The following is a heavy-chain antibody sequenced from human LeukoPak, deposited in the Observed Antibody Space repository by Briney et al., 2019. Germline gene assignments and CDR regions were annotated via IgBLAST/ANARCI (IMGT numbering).Heavy chain of an antibody. J-gene: IGHJ6*02. D-gene: IGHD3-9*01. CDR3: ARDSDILTGPLDV. CDR1: GGSISSYY. CDR2: IYYSGST. V-gene: IGHV4-59*01. Sequence: SETLSLTCTVSGGSISSYYWSWIRQPPGKGLEWIGYIYYSGSTNYNPSLKSRVTISVDTSKNQFSLKLSSVTAADTAVYYCARDSDILTGPLDVWGQGTTVTVSS.